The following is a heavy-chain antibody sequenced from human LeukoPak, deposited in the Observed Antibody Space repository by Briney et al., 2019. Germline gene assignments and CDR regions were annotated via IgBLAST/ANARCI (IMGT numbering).Heavy chain of an antibody. CDR3: ARERLPYGDYEAY. J-gene: IGHJ4*02. CDR2: ISSSSSYI. CDR1: GFTFSSYS. D-gene: IGHD4-17*01. Sequence: GGSLRLSCAASGFTFSSYSMNWVRQAPGKGLEWVSSISSSSSYIYYADSVKGRFTISRDNAKNSLYLQMNSLRAEDTAVYYCARERLPYGDYEAYWGQGTLVTVSS. V-gene: IGHV3-21*01.